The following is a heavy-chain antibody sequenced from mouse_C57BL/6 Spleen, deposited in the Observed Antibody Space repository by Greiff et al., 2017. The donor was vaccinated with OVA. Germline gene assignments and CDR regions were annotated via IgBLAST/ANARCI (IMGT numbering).Heavy chain of an antibody. CDR3: ARSWTTVKGAMDY. CDR2: IYPGDGDT. D-gene: IGHD1-1*01. Sequence: QVQLQQSGPELVKPGASVKISCKASGYAFSSSWMNWVKQRPGKGLEWIGRIYPGDGDTNYNGTFKGKATLTADKSSSTAYMPLSSLTSEDSAVYFCARSWTTVKGAMDYWGQGTSVTVSS. V-gene: IGHV1-82*01. CDR1: GYAFSSSW. J-gene: IGHJ4*01.